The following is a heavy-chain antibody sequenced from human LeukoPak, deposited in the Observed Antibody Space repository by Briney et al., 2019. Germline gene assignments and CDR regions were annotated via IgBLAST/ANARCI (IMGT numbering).Heavy chain of an antibody. CDR1: GFTFSSYA. CDR2: ISSNGGST. CDR3: ARGPYYGGDCYPAGAFDI. D-gene: IGHD2-21*02. J-gene: IGHJ3*02. Sequence: GGSLRLSCAASGFTFSSYAMHWVRQAPGKGLEYVSAISSNGGSTYYANSVKGRFTISRDNSKNTLYLQMGSLRAEDMAVYYCARGPYYGGDCYPAGAFDIWGQGTMVTVSS. V-gene: IGHV3-64*01.